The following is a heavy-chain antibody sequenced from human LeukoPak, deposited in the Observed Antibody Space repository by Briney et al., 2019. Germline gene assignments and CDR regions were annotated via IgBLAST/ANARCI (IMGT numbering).Heavy chain of an antibody. CDR1: GNSISGYY. Sequence: SETLSLTSTVSGNSISGYYWSWIRQSAGKGLEWIGRIFGSGSTDYNPSVKGRVTMSLDTSKNQFSLHIISVTAADTAIYYCARGSGSSTVTPFDYWGQGALVTVSS. CDR3: ARGSGSSTVTPFDY. V-gene: IGHV4-4*07. D-gene: IGHD4-17*01. CDR2: IFGSGST. J-gene: IGHJ4*02.